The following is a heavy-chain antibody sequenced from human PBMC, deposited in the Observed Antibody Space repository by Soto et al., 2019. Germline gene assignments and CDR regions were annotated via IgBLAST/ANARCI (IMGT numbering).Heavy chain of an antibody. CDR2: IYSSGST. J-gene: IGHJ4*02. V-gene: IGHV4-30-4*01. CDR1: GGSISSGDY. Sequence: SETLSLTCTVSGGSISSGDYWSWIRQPPGEGLEWIGYIYSSGSTYYNPSLKSRSTISVDTSKNQLSLKLSSVTAADTAVYYCARRQNFFDYWGQGTLVTVSS. CDR3: ARRQNFFDY.